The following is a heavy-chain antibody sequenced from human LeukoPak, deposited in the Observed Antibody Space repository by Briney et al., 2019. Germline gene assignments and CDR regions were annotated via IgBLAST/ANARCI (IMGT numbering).Heavy chain of an antibody. CDR3: ASSGRAGSPDFDF. J-gene: IGHJ4*02. D-gene: IGHD1-26*01. Sequence: GGSLKISCQGSGSSFTSYWIGWVRQLPGKGLEWMGLIYPGDSDTRYSPSFQGQVTISNDKSINTAYLQWSSLKASDTAIYYCASSGRAGSPDFDFWGQGTLVTVSS. V-gene: IGHV5-51*01. CDR2: IYPGDSDT. CDR1: GSSFTSYW.